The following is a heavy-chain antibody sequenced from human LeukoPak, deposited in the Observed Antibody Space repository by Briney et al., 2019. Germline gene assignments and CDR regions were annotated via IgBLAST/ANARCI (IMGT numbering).Heavy chain of an antibody. CDR1: GGSISSSSYY. CDR3: ARLHGYSYGYTP. J-gene: IGHJ5*02. Sequence: KSSETLSLTCTVSGGSISSSSYYWGWIRQPPGKGLEWIGSIYYSGSTYYNPSLKSRVTISVDTSKNQFSLKLSSVTAADTAVYYCARLHGYSYGYTPWGRGTLVTVSS. V-gene: IGHV4-39*01. CDR2: IYYSGST. D-gene: IGHD5-18*01.